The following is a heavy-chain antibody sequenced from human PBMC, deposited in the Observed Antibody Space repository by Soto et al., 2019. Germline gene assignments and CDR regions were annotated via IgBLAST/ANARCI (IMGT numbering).Heavy chain of an antibody. CDR1: GFTFSSYG. Sequence: GGSLRLSCAASGFTFSSYGMHWVRQAPGKGLEWVAVIWYDGSNKYYADSVKGRFTISRDNSKNTLYLQMNSLRAEDTAVYYCAREGQYYDILTGYSGLDYWGQGTLVTVSS. J-gene: IGHJ4*02. CDR2: IWYDGSNK. CDR3: AREGQYYDILTGYSGLDY. V-gene: IGHV3-33*01. D-gene: IGHD3-9*01.